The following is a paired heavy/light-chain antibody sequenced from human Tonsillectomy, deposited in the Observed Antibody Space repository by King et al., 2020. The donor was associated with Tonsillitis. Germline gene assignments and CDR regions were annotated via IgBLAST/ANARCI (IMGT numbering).Heavy chain of an antibody. CDR2: ISYDGSNK. Sequence: QVLLVESGGGVVQPGRSLRLSCAASGFTFSSHAMNWVRQAPGKGLEWVAVISYDGSNKYYEDSVKGRFTISRDNSKNTLYLQMNSLRAEDTAVYYCAREVSIAARLAGYYYGMDVWGQGTTVTVSS. V-gene: IGHV3-30*04. CDR1: GFTFSSHA. CDR3: AREVSIAARLAGYYYGMDV. D-gene: IGHD6-6*01. J-gene: IGHJ6*02.
Light chain of an antibody. CDR1: QSLLHSNGYNY. CDR2: LGS. V-gene: IGKV2-28*01. CDR3: MQALQTPKT. Sequence: DIVMTQSPLSLPVTPGEPASISCRSSQSLLHSNGYNYLDWYLQKPGQSPQLLIYLGSNRASGVPDRFSGSGSGTDFTLKISRVEAEDVGVYYCMQALQTPKTFGQGTKVEIK. J-gene: IGKJ1*01.